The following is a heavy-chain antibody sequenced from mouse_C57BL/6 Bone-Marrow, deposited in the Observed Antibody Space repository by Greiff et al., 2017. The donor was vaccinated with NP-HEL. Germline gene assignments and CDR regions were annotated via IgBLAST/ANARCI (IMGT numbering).Heavy chain of an antibody. CDR3: ARVPPPLYYDYPYYAMDY. J-gene: IGHJ4*01. CDR1: GFNIKDYY. D-gene: IGHD2-4*01. CDR2: IDPEDGET. Sequence: EVQGVESGAELVKPGASVKLSCTASGFNIKDYYMHWVKQRTEQGLEWIGRIDPEDGETKYAPKFQGKATITADTSSNTAYLQLSSLTSEDTAVYYCARVPPPLYYDYPYYAMDYWGQGTSVTVSS. V-gene: IGHV14-2*01.